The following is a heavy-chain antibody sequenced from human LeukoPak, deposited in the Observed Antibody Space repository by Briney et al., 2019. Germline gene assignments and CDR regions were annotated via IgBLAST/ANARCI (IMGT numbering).Heavy chain of an antibody. CDR1: GYTFTSYG. D-gene: IGHD3-9*01. CDR2: ISAYNGNT. J-gene: IGHJ4*02. Sequence: GASVKVSCKASGYTFTSYGISWVRQAPGQGLEWMGWISAYNGNTNYAQKLQGRVTMTTDTSTSTAYMELRSLRSDDTAVYYCARERAYYDILTGYYTFDYWGQGTLVTVSS. CDR3: ARERAYYDILTGYYTFDY. V-gene: IGHV1-18*01.